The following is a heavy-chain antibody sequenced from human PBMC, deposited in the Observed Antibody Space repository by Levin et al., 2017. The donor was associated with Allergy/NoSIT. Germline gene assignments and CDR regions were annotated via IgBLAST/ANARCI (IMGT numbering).Heavy chain of an antibody. Sequence: GASVKVSCKASGYTFTSYGISWVRQAPGQGLEWMGWISAYNGNTNYAQKLQGRVTMTTDTSTSTAYMELRSLRSDDTAVYYCARDRVGSIAAAGTFAKVWFDPWGQGTLVTVSS. D-gene: IGHD6-13*01. J-gene: IGHJ5*02. CDR1: GYTFTSYG. CDR3: ARDRVGSIAAAGTFAKVWFDP. CDR2: ISAYNGNT. V-gene: IGHV1-18*01.